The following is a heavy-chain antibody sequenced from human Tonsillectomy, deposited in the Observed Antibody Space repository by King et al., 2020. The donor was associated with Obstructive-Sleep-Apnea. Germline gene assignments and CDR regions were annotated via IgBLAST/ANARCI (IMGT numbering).Heavy chain of an antibody. Sequence: VQLVQSGAEVKKPGESLKISCKGSGYRFTTYWIGWVRQMPGKGLEWMGIIYPGDSDTRYSPSFQGQVTISTDKSISTAYLQWSSLKASDTAMYYCARHPLTLGVVGHIDYWGQGTLVTVSS. D-gene: IGHD1-26*01. CDR2: IYPGDSDT. CDR3: ARHPLTLGVVGHIDY. V-gene: IGHV5-51*01. J-gene: IGHJ4*02. CDR1: GYRFTTYW.